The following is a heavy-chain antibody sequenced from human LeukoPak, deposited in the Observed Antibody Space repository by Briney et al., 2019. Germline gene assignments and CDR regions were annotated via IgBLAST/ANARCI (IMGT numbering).Heavy chain of an antibody. CDR1: GFTFSSYA. J-gene: IGHJ4*02. Sequence: GGSLRLSCAASGFTFSSYAMSWVRQAPGKGLEWVSAISVSGGSTYYADSVKGRFTISRDNSKNTLYMQMNRLRAEYTDVFYCAKLDPVLAVAATGFDYWGQGTLVTVSS. CDR3: AKLDPVLAVAATGFDY. D-gene: IGHD6-19*01. CDR2: ISVSGGST. V-gene: IGHV3-23*01.